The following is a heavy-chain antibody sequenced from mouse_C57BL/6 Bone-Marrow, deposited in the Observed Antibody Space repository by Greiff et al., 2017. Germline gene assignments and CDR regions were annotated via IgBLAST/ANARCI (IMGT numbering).Heavy chain of an antibody. J-gene: IGHJ2*01. CDR3: TRWSVTTVVDFDD. CDR2: IDPETGGT. CDR1: GYTFTDYE. V-gene: IGHV1-15*01. D-gene: IGHD1-1*01. Sequence: QVQLQQSGAELVRPGASVTLSCKASGYTFTDYEMHWVKQTPVHGLEWIGAIDPETGGTAYNQKFKGKAILTADKSSSTAYMELRSLTSEDSAVYYCTRWSVTTVVDFDDWGQGTTRTVSS.